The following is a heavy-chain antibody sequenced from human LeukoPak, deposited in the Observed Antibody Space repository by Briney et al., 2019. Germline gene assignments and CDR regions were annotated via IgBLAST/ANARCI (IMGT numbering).Heavy chain of an antibody. Sequence: GGSLRLSCAASGFTFSSYSMNWVRQAPGKGLEWVSSISSSSSYIYYADSVKSRFTISRDNAKNSLYLQMNSLRAEDTAVYYCARAGYCSGGSCYFDYWGQGTLVTVSS. CDR3: ARAGYCSGGSCYFDY. CDR2: ISSSSSYI. D-gene: IGHD2-15*01. J-gene: IGHJ4*02. V-gene: IGHV3-21*01. CDR1: GFTFSSYS.